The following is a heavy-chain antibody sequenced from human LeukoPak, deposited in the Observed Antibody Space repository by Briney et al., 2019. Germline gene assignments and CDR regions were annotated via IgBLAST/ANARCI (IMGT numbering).Heavy chain of an antibody. V-gene: IGHV3-73*01. CDR1: GFTFSSSA. CDR2: IRSKTNNYAT. Sequence: PGGSLRLSCAASGFTFSSSAIHWVRQASGRGLEWVGRIRSKTNNYATAYSASVRGRFTISREDSQNTAYLQMNSLQTEDTAVYYCTTIRTGDGNSIFDYWGQGTLVTVSS. J-gene: IGHJ4*02. CDR3: TTIRTGDGNSIFDY. D-gene: IGHD7-27*01.